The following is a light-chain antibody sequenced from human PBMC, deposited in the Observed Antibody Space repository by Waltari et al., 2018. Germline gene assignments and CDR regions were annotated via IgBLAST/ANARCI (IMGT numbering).Light chain of an antibody. V-gene: IGKV1-9*01. CDR2: AAF. CDR1: PGISSY. CDR3: QQFNTYPLT. Sequence: IQLTQSPSALSASVGDRVTITCRASPGISSYLAWYQQKPGKAPNLLIYAAFTWQSGVPSRVRGSGSGTDFTLTISRLQPEDFATYYCQQFNTYPLTFGQGTRLEIK. J-gene: IGKJ5*01.